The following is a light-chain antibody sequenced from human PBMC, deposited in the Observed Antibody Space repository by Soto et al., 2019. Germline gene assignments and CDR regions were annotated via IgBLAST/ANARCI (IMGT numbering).Light chain of an antibody. CDR2: GAS. J-gene: IGKJ2*01. CDR3: QQYNNWPMYT. Sequence: EIVMTQSPATLSVSPGERATLSCRASQSVSSNLAWSQQKPGQAPRLLIYGASTRATGIPARFSGSGSGTEFTLTISSLQSEDFAVYYCQQYNNWPMYTFGQGTKVDIK. V-gene: IGKV3-15*01. CDR1: QSVSSN.